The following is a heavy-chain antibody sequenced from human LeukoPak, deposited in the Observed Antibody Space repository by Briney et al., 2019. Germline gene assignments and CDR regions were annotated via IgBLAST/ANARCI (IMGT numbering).Heavy chain of an antibody. CDR1: GFTFSSYW. CDR3: ARPGIAAAGTRSHFDY. CDR2: MKQDGSEK. J-gene: IGHJ4*02. Sequence: PGGSLRLSCAASGFTFSSYWMSWVRQAPGKGLEWVANMKQDGSEKYYVDSVKGRFTISRDNAKNSLYLQMNSLRAEDTAVYYCARPGIAAAGTRSHFDYWGQGTLVTVSS. D-gene: IGHD6-13*01. V-gene: IGHV3-7*01.